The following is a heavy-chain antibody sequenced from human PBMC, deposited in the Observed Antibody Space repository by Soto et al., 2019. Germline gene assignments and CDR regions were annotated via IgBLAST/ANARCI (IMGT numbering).Heavy chain of an antibody. Sequence: EVQLVESGGGLVQPGGSLRLSCAASGFTFSSYWMSWVRQAPGKGLEWVANIKQDGSEKYYVDSVKGRFTISRDNAKNSLYLQMNSLRAEDTAVYYCAREYYYDSSGADAFDIWGQGTMVTVSS. D-gene: IGHD3-22*01. CDR1: GFTFSSYW. V-gene: IGHV3-7*03. CDR3: AREYYYDSSGADAFDI. CDR2: IKQDGSEK. J-gene: IGHJ3*02.